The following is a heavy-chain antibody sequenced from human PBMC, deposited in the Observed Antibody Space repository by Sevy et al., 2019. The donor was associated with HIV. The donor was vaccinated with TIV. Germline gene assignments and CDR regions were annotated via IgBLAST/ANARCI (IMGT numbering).Heavy chain of an antibody. J-gene: IGHJ4*02. CDR1: GGSISGSNYY. Sequence: LETLSLICTVSGGSISGSNYYWGWIRQPPAEGLEWIGSIDFSGSAYNNPSLNSRVTISVDTSKNQFSLRLSSVTAADTAVYYCARQDIIVSSSPRSKTLHYWGQGTSVTVFS. V-gene: IGHV4-39*01. D-gene: IGHD2-2*01. CDR3: ARQDIIVSSSPRSKTLHY. CDR2: IDFSGSA.